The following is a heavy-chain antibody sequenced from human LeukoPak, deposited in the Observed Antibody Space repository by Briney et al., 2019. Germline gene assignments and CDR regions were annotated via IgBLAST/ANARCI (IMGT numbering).Heavy chain of an antibody. D-gene: IGHD6-19*01. CDR2: INSRSTTL. CDR3: ARGTYSSGWLEFSDFDF. J-gene: IGHJ4*02. Sequence: PGGSXXLSXXAXGXXXXTYXMHWVRQAPGKGLEWVSYINSRSTTLYYADSVKGRFTVSRDNAKNSLYLQMNSLRVEDTAVYYCARGTYSSGWLEFSDFDFWGQGTLVTVSS. V-gene: IGHV3-48*01. CDR1: GXXXXTYX.